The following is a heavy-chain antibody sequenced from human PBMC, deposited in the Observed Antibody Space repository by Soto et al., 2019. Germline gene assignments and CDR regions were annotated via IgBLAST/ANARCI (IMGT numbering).Heavy chain of an antibody. D-gene: IGHD2-15*01. CDR2: IYYSGTT. CDR1: GYSISSSNW. Sequence: PSETLSLTCAVSGYSISSSNWWGWIRQPPGKGLEWIGYIYYSGTTSYNPSLKSRVTISLETSKNTLYLYMNSLRADDTAVYYCASQTTPSEIYYYWGHGTLVTVSS. CDR3: ASQTTPSEIYYY. V-gene: IGHV4-28*01. J-gene: IGHJ4*01.